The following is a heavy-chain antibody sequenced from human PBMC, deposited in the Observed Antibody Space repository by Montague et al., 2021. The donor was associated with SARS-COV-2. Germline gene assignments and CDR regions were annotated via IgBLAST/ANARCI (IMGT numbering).Heavy chain of an antibody. CDR1: GGSISSSSYY. CDR3: ARLVETYYYYYCMDV. D-gene: IGHD4-23*01. CDR2: IYYSGST. J-gene: IGHJ6*02. Sequence: SETLSLTCTVSGGSISSSSYYWGWIRQPPGKGLEWIGSIYYSGSTYYNPSLKSRVTISVDTSKNQFSLKLSSVTAADTAVYYCARLVETYYYYYCMDVWGQGTTVTVSS. V-gene: IGHV4-39*01.